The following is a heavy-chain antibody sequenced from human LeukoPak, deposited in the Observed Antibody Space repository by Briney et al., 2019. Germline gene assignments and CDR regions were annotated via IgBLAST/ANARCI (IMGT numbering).Heavy chain of an antibody. CDR1: TPTFTTYG. CDR3: VRGTGY. J-gene: IGHJ4*02. Sequence: GQSLRLSCSLSTPTFTTYGMHWVSHPQGKGLEYVSAIRSNGDNTYYADSMKGRFTISRDNSKNTLYLQMSSLRADDTAVYYCVRGTGYWGQGTLVTVSS. V-gene: IGHV3-64D*06. CDR2: IRSNGDNT.